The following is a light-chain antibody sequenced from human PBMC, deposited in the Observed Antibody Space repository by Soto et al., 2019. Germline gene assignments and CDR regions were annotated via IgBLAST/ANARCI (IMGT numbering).Light chain of an antibody. J-gene: IGLJ1*01. CDR2: EVN. Sequence: QSVLTQPPSASGSPGQSVTISCTGTSSDVGGYNYASWYQQHPGKAPKLIIYEVNKRPSGVPDRFSGSKSGNTASLTVSGLQAEDEADYYCSSYAGSNNYVFGTGTKVTV. CDR3: SSYAGSNNYV. V-gene: IGLV2-8*01. CDR1: SSDVGGYNY.